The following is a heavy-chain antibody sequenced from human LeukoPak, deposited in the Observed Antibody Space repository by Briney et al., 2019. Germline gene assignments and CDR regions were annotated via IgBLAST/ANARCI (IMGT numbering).Heavy chain of an antibody. J-gene: IGHJ4*02. V-gene: IGHV4-59*01. CDR2: IYYSGST. CDR3: ARVSYGDYFDY. D-gene: IGHD4-17*01. Sequence: SETLSLTCTVSGGSISSYYWSWIRQPPGKGLEWIGYIYYSGSTNYNPSLKSRVIISVDTSKNQFSLKLSSVTAADTAVYYCARVSYGDYFDYWGQGTLVTVSS. CDR1: GGSISSYY.